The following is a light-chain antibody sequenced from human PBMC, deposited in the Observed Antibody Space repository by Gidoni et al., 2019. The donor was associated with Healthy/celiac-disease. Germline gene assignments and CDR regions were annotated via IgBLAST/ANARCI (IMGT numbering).Light chain of an antibody. CDR2: DAS. Sequence: DIQMTQSPSTLSASVGDRVTITCRASQSISSWLAWYQQQPGKAPKLLIYDASSLESGVPSRFSGSGSGTEFTLTISSLQPDDFATYYCQQYNSYSWTFGQXTKVEIK. V-gene: IGKV1-5*01. CDR1: QSISSW. J-gene: IGKJ1*01. CDR3: QQYNSYSWT.